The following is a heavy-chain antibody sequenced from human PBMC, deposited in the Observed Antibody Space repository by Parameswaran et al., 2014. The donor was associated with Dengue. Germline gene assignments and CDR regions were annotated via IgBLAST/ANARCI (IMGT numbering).Heavy chain of an antibody. CDR3: ARGDYFDY. Sequence: WVRQAPGQGLEWMGRIIPILGIANYAQKFQGRVTITADKSTSTAYMELSSLRSEDTAVYYCARGDYFDYWGQGTLVTVSS. CDR2: IIPILGIA. J-gene: IGHJ4*02. V-gene: IGHV1-69*02. D-gene: IGHD3-16*01.